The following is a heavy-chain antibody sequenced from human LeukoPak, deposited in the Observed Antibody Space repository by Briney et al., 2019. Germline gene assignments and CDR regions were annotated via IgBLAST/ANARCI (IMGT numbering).Heavy chain of an antibody. J-gene: IGHJ6*02. V-gene: IGHV3-33*01. CDR1: GFTFSTYG. Sequence: GGSLRLSCAASGFTFSTYGMHWVRQAPGKGLEWVAVIWADESNHFYVDSVKGRFTVSRDISRNTLYLQMNSLRAEDTAVYYCARGMHGMDVWGQGTTVTVSS. D-gene: IGHD2-8*01. CDR2: IWADESNH. CDR3: ARGMHGMDV.